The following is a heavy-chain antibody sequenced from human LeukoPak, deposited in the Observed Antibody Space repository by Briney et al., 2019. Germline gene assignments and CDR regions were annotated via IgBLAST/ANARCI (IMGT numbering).Heavy chain of an antibody. CDR2: INPNSGGT. Sequence: GASVKVSCKASGYTFTGYYMHWVRQAPGQGLEWMGRINPNSGGTNYAQKFQGRVTMTRDTSISTAYMELSRLRSDDTAVYYCARDGNGWDTAMVPSFDPWGQGTLVTVSS. D-gene: IGHD5-18*01. CDR1: GYTFTGYY. V-gene: IGHV1-2*06. CDR3: ARDGNGWDTAMVPSFDP. J-gene: IGHJ5*02.